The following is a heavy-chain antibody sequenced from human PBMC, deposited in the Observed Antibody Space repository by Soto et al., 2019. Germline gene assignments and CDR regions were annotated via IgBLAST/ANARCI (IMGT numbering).Heavy chain of an antibody. CDR3: ARVVPGAEAWFGP. CDR1: GYSFIDYY. Sequence: ASVKVSCKASGYSFIDYYIHWVRQAPGQPLEWLGWISLYSDGTNYAQKFQGRVSMTTDTSTTTAYMELRSLRSDDTAVYYCARVVPGAEAWFGPWGQGTLVTVSS. D-gene: IGHD2-2*01. J-gene: IGHJ5*02. V-gene: IGHV1-2*02. CDR2: ISLYSDGT.